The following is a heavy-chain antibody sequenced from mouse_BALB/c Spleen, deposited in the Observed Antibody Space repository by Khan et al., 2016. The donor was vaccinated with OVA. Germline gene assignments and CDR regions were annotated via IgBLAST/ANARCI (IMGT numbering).Heavy chain of an antibody. CDR2: IWSGGNT. V-gene: IGHV2-2*01. Sequence: QVQLKESGPGQVQPSQSLSITCTVSGFSLTTYGIYWVRQSPGKGLQWPGEIWSGGNTAYNAPFISRLSISKGNSKRQVLFHMNSLQADDTAIYYCARNSDRYDFTYWGQGTLVTVS. J-gene: IGHJ3*01. CDR3: ARNSDRYDFTY. D-gene: IGHD2-12*01. CDR1: GFSLTTYG.